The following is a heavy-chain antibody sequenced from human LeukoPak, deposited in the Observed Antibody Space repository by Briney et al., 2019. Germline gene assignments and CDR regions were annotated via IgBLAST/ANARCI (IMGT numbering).Heavy chain of an antibody. D-gene: IGHD6-13*01. CDR1: GFTFSSYG. CDR2: ISYDGSNK. CDR3: VSRPHSSSWYRYYYYYMDV. Sequence: PGRSLRLSCAASGFTFSSYGMHWVRQAPGKGLEWVAVISYDGSNKYYADSVKGRFTISRDNSKNTLYLQMNSLRAEDTAVYYCVSRPHSSSWYRYYYYYMDVWGKGTTVTVSS. V-gene: IGHV3-30*03. J-gene: IGHJ6*03.